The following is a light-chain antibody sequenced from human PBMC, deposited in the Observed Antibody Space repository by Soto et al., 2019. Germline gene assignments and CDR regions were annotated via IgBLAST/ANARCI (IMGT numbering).Light chain of an antibody. Sequence: EIVLTQSPGTLYLSPGERANLSCRSSQSVSSSYLAWYQQKPGQTPRLLIYGASSRATGIPDRFSGSGSGTDFTLTISRLEPEDFAVYYCQQYGNSPLTFGGGTKVEIK. CDR3: QQYGNSPLT. CDR1: QSVSSSY. J-gene: IGKJ4*01. CDR2: GAS. V-gene: IGKV3-20*01.